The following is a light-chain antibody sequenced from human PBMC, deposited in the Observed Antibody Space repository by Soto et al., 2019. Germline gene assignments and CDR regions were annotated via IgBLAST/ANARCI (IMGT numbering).Light chain of an antibody. CDR3: QQFYTWPLT. Sequence: EIVMTQSPATLSVSPGEGATLSCRASQSVSMNLAWYQQKPGQAPRLVLYHSSTRATGIPDRFSGSGSGTEFTLTIASLQSEDFAVYYCQQFYTWPLTCGTGTKVDIK. CDR1: QSVSMN. V-gene: IGKV3-15*01. J-gene: IGKJ3*01. CDR2: HSS.